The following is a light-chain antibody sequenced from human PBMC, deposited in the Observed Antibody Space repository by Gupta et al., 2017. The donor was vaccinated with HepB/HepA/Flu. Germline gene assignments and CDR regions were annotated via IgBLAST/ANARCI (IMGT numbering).Light chain of an antibody. CDR3: QQSDSNLSLT. J-gene: IGKJ4*01. CDR1: QSISSY. Sequence: DIQMTQSPSSLSASVGDRVTITCRASQSISSYLNWYQQKPGKAPKLLIYAASSLQSGVPSRFSGSGSEKDLTLTISSRQQEDFATYYCQQSDSNLSLTFGGGSKVEIK. CDR2: AAS. V-gene: IGKV1-39*01.